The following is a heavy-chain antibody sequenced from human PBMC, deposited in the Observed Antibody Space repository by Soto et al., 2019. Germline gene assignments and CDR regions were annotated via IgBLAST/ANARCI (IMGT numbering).Heavy chain of an antibody. D-gene: IGHD1-26*01. Sequence: QVQLVQSGAEVKKPGASVKVSCKASGYTFTSYGISWVRQAPGQGLEWMGWISGYNGNTNYAQKLQGRVTMTTDTTTSTAYIELRSLRYEDTAVYYCARTRSVEIAEYWGQGTLVTVSS. J-gene: IGHJ4*02. CDR1: GYTFTSYG. CDR3: ARTRSVEIAEY. CDR2: ISGYNGNT. V-gene: IGHV1-18*01.